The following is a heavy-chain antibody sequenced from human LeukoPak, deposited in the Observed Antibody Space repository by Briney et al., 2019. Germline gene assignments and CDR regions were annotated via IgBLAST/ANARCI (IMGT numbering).Heavy chain of an antibody. CDR1: GFTFSSYS. CDR2: ISSSSSYI. J-gene: IGHJ3*02. CDR3: ARVVAVAGRAFDI. D-gene: IGHD6-19*01. V-gene: IGHV3-21*01. Sequence: GGSLRLSCAASGFTFSSYSMNWVRQAPGKGLEWVSSISSSSSYIYYADSVKGRFTISRDNAKNSLYLQMNSLRAEDTAVYYCARVVAVAGRAFDIWGQGTMDTVSS.